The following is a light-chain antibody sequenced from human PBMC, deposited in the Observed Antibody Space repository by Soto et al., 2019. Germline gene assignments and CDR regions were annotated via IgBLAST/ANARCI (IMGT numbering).Light chain of an antibody. J-gene: IGKJ4*01. V-gene: IGKV3-15*01. CDR3: QQYNNWPLT. Sequence: EIVMTQSPATLSVSPGGRATLSCRASQSVSSTLAWYQQKSGQAPRLLIYGASTRATGFPARFSGSGSGTEFTLTISSLQSEDFAVYYCQQYNNWPLTFGGGTKVEIK. CDR2: GAS. CDR1: QSVSST.